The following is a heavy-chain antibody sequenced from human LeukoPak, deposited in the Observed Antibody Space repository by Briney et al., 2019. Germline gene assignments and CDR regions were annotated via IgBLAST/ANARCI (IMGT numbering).Heavy chain of an antibody. D-gene: IGHD5-18*01. CDR1: GFTFSSYW. Sequence: PGGSLRLSCAASGFTFSSYWMSWVRQAPGKGLEWVANIKKDESEKYYADSVKGLFTISRDNAKKSLYLQMNSLRAEDTAVYYCARHLSGITGYTYGRGIDYWGQGTPVTVSS. V-gene: IGHV3-7*01. CDR2: IKKDESEK. J-gene: IGHJ4*02. CDR3: ARHLSGITGYTYGRGIDY.